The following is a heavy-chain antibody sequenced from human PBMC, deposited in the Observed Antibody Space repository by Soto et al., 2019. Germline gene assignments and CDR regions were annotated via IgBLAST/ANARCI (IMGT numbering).Heavy chain of an antibody. Sequence: GGSLRLSCAATGFNFGSYAMGWVRQAPGKGLEWVSGVSGSGSSPYYADSVKGRLTISKDKYKNTLYLDLNNLRSEDTAVYFCVKGKESGYRGAFDSWGQGTMVTVSS. CDR3: VKGKESGYRGAFDS. J-gene: IGHJ4*02. V-gene: IGHV3-23*01. CDR1: GFNFGSYA. CDR2: VSGSGSSP. D-gene: IGHD5-18*01.